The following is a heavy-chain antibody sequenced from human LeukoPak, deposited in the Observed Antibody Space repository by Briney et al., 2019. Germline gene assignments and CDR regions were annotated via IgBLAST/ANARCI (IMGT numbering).Heavy chain of an antibody. Sequence: GGSLRLSCAASGFTFTTYAINWVRQAPGKGLEWFSGISGDGDKAYYADSVKGRFTISRDNSKNTVSLQMSSLRGEDTALYYCAKDLALAGTGGGFDVWGQGTRVAVSS. CDR2: ISGDGDKA. V-gene: IGHV3-23*01. CDR1: GFTFTTYA. D-gene: IGHD6-19*01. CDR3: AKDLALAGTGGGFDV. J-gene: IGHJ3*01.